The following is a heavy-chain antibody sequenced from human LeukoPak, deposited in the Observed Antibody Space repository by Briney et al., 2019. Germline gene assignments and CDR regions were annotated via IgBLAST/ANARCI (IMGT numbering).Heavy chain of an antibody. J-gene: IGHJ4*02. Sequence: ALVKVSCKASGYTFTNYGISWVRQAPGKGLEWMGGFDPEDGETIYAQKFQGRVTMTEDTSTDTAYMELSSLRSEDTAVYYCATDKAAAIKSFDYWGQGTLVTVSS. CDR1: GYTFTNYG. V-gene: IGHV1-24*01. D-gene: IGHD6-13*01. CDR3: ATDKAAAIKSFDY. CDR2: FDPEDGET.